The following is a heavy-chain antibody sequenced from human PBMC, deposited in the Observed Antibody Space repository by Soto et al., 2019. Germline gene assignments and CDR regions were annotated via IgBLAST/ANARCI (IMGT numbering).Heavy chain of an antibody. Sequence: SETLSLTCAVYGGSFSGYYWSWIRQPPGKGLEWIGEINHSGSTNYNPSLKSRVTISVDTSKNQFSLKLSSVTAADTAVYYCASSSTYYGSGSSYYYYMDVWGKGTTVTVSS. V-gene: IGHV4-34*01. CDR3: ASSSTYYGSGSSYYYYMDV. CDR2: INHSGST. J-gene: IGHJ6*03. CDR1: GGSFSGYY. D-gene: IGHD3-10*01.